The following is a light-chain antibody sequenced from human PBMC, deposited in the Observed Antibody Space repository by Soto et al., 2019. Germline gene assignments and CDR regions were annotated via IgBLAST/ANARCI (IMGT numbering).Light chain of an antibody. Sequence: QPVLTQSSSASASLGASVKLTCTLTSGHSSYAIAWHQQQPEKGPRYLMKINSDGSHSRGDGIPDRFSGSSSGTEYFLTISSLQSEDEADYFCQTWGTGIPVFGGGTKVTVL. CDR3: QTWGTGIPV. V-gene: IGLV4-69*01. J-gene: IGLJ2*01. CDR1: SGHSSYA. CDR2: INSDGSH.